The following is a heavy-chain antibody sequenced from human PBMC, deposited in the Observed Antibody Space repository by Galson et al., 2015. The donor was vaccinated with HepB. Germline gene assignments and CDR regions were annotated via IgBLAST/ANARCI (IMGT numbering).Heavy chain of an antibody. V-gene: IGHV1-46*01. J-gene: IGHJ6*02. CDR2: INPSGGST. D-gene: IGHD3-3*01. Sequence: SVKVSCKASGYTFTSYYMHWVRQAPGQGLEWMGIINPSGGSTSYAQKFQGRVTMTRDTSTSTVYMELSSLRSEDTAVYYCAREIVLRFLEWGHMDVWGQGTTVTVSS. CDR3: AREIVLRFLEWGHMDV. CDR1: GYTFTSYY.